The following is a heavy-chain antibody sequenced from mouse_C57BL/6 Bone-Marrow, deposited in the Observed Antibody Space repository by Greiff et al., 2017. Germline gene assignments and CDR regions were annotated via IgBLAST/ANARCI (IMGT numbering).Heavy chain of an antibody. CDR3: SREGYYSMDY. V-gene: IGHV5-16*01. CDR1: GFTISDSY. Sequence: EVKLVESVGGLVQPGSSLTLSCTASGFTISDSYLAWFRQVPEKGLEWVANINYDGSSTYYLHSLNSRFIISRDNAKNFLYLQISSLKSVDTATYYSSREGYYSMDYWGQGTSVTVSS. CDR2: INYDGSST. J-gene: IGHJ4*01.